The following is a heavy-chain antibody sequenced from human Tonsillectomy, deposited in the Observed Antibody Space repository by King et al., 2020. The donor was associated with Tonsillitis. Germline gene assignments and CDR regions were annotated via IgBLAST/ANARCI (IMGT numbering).Heavy chain of an antibody. CDR2: ISRSGSTR. CDR1: GFTFSSYE. Sequence: VQLVESGGALVQPGGSLRLSCAASGFTFSSYEMNWVRQAPGKGLEWVAYISRSGSTRYYADSLKGRFTISRDNAKNSLYLQMNSLRAEDTAVYYCARDRSSGYPGTFDYWGQGTLVTVSS. CDR3: ARDRSSGYPGTFDY. V-gene: IGHV3-48*03. J-gene: IGHJ4*02. D-gene: IGHD6-19*01.